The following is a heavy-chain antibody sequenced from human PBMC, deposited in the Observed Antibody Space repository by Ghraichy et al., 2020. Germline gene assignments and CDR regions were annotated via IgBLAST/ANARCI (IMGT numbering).Heavy chain of an antibody. Sequence: GESLNISCTASGFTFSWSWMTWVRQAPGKGLDFVAVIKHDGSEEYYVDSVKGRFTVSRDNAMNSLYLQMNSLRVEDTAVYYCAKGGTHDAYDVWGQGTMVTVSS. CDR1: GFTFSWSW. D-gene: IGHD1/OR15-1a*01. J-gene: IGHJ3*01. CDR2: IKHDGSEE. CDR3: AKGGTHDAYDV. V-gene: IGHV3-7*01.